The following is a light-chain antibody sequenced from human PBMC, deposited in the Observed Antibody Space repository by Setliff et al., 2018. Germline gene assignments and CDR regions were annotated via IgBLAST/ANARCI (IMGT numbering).Light chain of an antibody. V-gene: IGLV2-8*01. CDR2: EVT. Sequence: QSALTQPPSASGSPGQSVTISCTGTSSDVGGYNRVSWCQQYPGKAPKVMIYEVTKRPSGVPDRFSGSKSGNTASLTVSGLQAEDEGDYYCGSYAGYNNFYVFGTGTKVTVL. CDR3: GSYAGYNNFYV. J-gene: IGLJ1*01. CDR1: SSDVGGYNR.